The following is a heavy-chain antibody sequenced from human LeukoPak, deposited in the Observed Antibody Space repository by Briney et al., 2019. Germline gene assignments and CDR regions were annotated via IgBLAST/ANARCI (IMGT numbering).Heavy chain of an antibody. CDR2: IYYSGNT. J-gene: IGHJ3*02. Sequence: SGTLSLTCAVSGGSISSSNWWSWVRQPPGKGLEWIGSIYYSGNTNYNPSLKSRVTISVDTSKNQFSLKLSSVTAADTAVYYCARLRWMIAPNDAFDIWGQGTMVTVSS. CDR1: GGSISSSNW. CDR3: ARLRWMIAPNDAFDI. V-gene: IGHV4-4*02. D-gene: IGHD3-22*01.